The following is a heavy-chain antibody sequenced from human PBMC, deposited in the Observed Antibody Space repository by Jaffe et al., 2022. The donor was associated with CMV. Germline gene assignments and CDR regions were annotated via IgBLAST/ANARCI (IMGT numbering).Heavy chain of an antibody. CDR2: TYYRSNWYF. V-gene: IGHV6-1*01. J-gene: IGHJ3*02. CDR1: GDSVSSTGAA. CDR3: ARDPDHDRGFDI. Sequence: QVQLQQSGPGLVKPSQTLTVTCAISGDSVSSTGAAWNWIRQSPSRGLEWLGRTYYRSNWYFDYAVSVRGRLSIHADASKNQFSLWLHSVTPEDTAVYYCARDPDHDRGFDIWGQGTVVTVSS. D-gene: IGHD3-22*01.